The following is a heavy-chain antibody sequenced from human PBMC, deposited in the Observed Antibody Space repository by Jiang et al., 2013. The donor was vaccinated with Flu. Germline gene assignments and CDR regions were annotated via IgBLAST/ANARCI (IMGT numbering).Heavy chain of an antibody. Sequence: TLTCTFSGFSLSTSGVGVGWIRQPPGKALEWLALIYWDDNKRYRSSLKSRLGITKDTSKNQVVLTMTNMGPVDTATYYCAHYYYDSSGYSALFDYWGQGTLVTVSS. CDR2: IYWDDNK. V-gene: IGHV2-5*02. D-gene: IGHD3-22*01. CDR3: AHYYYDSSGYSALFDY. CDR1: GFSLSTSGVG. J-gene: IGHJ4*02.